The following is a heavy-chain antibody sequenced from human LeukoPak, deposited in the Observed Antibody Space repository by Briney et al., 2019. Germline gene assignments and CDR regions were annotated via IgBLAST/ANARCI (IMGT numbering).Heavy chain of an antibody. V-gene: IGHV3-33*06. CDR1: GFTFSSYG. D-gene: IGHD4-17*01. CDR2: IWYDGTSK. J-gene: IGHJ4*02. CDR3: AKDYGYFDY. Sequence: PGRSLRLSCAASGFTFSSYGMNWVRQAPGKGLEWVAVIWYDGTSKYYADSVKGRLTISRDNSKNTLFLQMSSLRAEDTAVYYCAKDYGYFDYWGQGTLVTVSS.